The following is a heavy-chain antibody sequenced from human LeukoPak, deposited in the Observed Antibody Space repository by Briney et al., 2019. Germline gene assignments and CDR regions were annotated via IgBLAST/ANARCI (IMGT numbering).Heavy chain of an antibody. J-gene: IGHJ4*02. CDR3: AGRTSGPFDY. CDR1: GGSMSINNYY. Sequence: SETLSLTCTVSGGSMSINNYYWAWIRQPPGKGLEWIGYIYYSGSTNYNPSLKSRVTISVDTSKNQFSLKLSSVTAADTAVYYCAGRTSGPFDYWGQGTLVTVSS. V-gene: IGHV4-61*05. D-gene: IGHD3-3*01. CDR2: IYYSGST.